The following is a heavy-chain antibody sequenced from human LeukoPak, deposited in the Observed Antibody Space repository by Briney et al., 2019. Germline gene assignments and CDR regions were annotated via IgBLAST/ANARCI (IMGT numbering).Heavy chain of an antibody. CDR1: GFTFSSYA. D-gene: IGHD6-13*01. V-gene: IGHV3-30*02. CDR2: IRYDGTNK. J-gene: IGHJ5*02. Sequence: PGGSLRLSCTASGFTFSSYAMHWVRQAPGKGLEWVAFIRYDGTNKYYADSVKGRLTISRDNSKNTLYLQMNSLRAEDTAVYYCARDAGHSSNRFDPWGQGTLVTVSS. CDR3: ARDAGHSSNRFDP.